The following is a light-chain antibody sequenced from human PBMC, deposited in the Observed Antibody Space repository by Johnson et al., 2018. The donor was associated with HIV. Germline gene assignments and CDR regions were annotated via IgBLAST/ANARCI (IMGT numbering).Light chain of an antibody. CDR1: SSNIGKNY. J-gene: IGLJ1*01. Sequence: QSVLTQPPSVSAAPGQTVTISCPGTSSNIGKNYFSCYQSPPGPAPNLPIYENTRRPPGFPDRSPPPKPAPSAPLPPPAPQTGDEADYYCGTWISTGSVFGSWTKVTVL. CDR2: ENT. V-gene: IGLV1-51*01. CDR3: GTWISTGSV.